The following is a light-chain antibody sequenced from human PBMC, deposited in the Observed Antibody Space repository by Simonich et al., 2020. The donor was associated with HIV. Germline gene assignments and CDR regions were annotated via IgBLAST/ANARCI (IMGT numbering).Light chain of an antibody. V-gene: IGKV3-11*01. CDR3: QQRSIWPFT. J-gene: IGKJ3*01. Sequence: EIVMTQSPATLSVSPGERATLSCRASQIVSSDLAWYQQKPGQAPRLRIYDASNRATGIPARFSGSGSGTDFTLTISSLEPEDFAVYYCQQRSIWPFTFGPGTKVDIK. CDR1: QIVSSD. CDR2: DAS.